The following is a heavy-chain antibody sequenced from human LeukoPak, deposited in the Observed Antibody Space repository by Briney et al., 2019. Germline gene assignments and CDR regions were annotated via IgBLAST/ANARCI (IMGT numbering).Heavy chain of an antibody. Sequence: ASVKVSCKASGYTFIEYYIHWVRQAPGQGLEWMGHINPNSGGTNYAQKFQGRVTMTRDTSISTAYMELSRLRSDDTAVYYCARTYCSSTSCHVGLDVWGKGTTVTVSS. J-gene: IGHJ6*04. D-gene: IGHD2-2*01. CDR2: INPNSGGT. CDR3: ARTYCSSTSCHVGLDV. V-gene: IGHV1-2*06. CDR1: GYTFIEYY.